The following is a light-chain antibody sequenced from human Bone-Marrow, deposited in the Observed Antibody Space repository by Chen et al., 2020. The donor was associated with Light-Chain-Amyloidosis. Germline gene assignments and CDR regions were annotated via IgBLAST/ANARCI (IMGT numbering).Light chain of an antibody. V-gene: IGLV2-14*01. Sequence: QSALTKPASVSGSPGQSITISCTGTSSDVGGDNHVSWYQQHPDKAPKLMIYEVTNRPSWVPDRFSGSKSGNTASLTISGLQTEDEADYFCSSYTITSTLVFGGGTRVTVL. CDR1: SSDVGGDNH. J-gene: IGLJ1*01. CDR2: EVT. CDR3: SSYTITSTLV.